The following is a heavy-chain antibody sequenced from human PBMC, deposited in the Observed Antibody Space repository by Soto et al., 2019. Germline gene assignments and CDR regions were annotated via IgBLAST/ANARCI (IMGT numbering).Heavy chain of an antibody. J-gene: IGHJ4*02. CDR3: ARGSSVTGTTTGLDY. CDR1: GFTFSSYG. Sequence: PGGSLRLSCAASGFTFSSYGMHWVRQAPGKGLEWVAVIWYDGSNKYYADSVKGRFTISGDNSKNTLYLQMNSLRAEDTAVYYCARGSSVTGTTTGLDYWGQGTLVTVSS. V-gene: IGHV3-33*01. D-gene: IGHD1-20*01. CDR2: IWYDGSNK.